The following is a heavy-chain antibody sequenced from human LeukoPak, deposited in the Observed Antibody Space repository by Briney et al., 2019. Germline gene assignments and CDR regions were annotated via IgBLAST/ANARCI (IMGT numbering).Heavy chain of an antibody. Sequence: PGGSLRLSCAASGFSFSDYWMNWVRQAPGKGLEWVSYISSSSSTIYYADSVKGRFTISRDNAKNSLYLQMNSLRAEDTAVYYCATILVRRYCSSTSCLDYWGQGTLVTVSS. CDR1: GFSFSDYW. CDR2: ISSSSSTI. D-gene: IGHD2-2*01. J-gene: IGHJ4*02. V-gene: IGHV3-48*01. CDR3: ATILVRRYCSSTSCLDY.